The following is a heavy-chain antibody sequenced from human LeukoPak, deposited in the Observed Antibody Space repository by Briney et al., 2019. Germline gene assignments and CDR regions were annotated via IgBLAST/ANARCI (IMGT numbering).Heavy chain of an antibody. CDR2: ISAYNGNT. Sequence: GASVKVSCKASGYTFTSYGISWVRQAPGQGLEWMGWISAYNGNTNYAQKLQGRVTMTTDTSTSTAYMELRSLRSDDTAVYYCARDRFPNIVATIIPRCWFDPWGQGTLVTVSS. CDR1: GYTFTSYG. CDR3: ARDRFPNIVATIIPRCWFDP. D-gene: IGHD5-12*01. V-gene: IGHV1-18*01. J-gene: IGHJ5*02.